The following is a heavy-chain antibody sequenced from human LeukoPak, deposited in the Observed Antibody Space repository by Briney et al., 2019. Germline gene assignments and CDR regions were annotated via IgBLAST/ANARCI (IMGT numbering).Heavy chain of an antibody. CDR1: GYTFTSYA. CDR3: RMGSDDYYYGMDV. Sequence: ASVKVSCKASGYTFTSYAMNWVRQAPGQGLEWMGGIIPIFGTANYAQKFQGRVTITADESTSTAYMELSSLRSEDTAVYYCRMGSDDYYYGMDVWGQGTTVTVSS. CDR2: IIPIFGTA. J-gene: IGHJ6*02. V-gene: IGHV1-69*13. D-gene: IGHD6-25*01.